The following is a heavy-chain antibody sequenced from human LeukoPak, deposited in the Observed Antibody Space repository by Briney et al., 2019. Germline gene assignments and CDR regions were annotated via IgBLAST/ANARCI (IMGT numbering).Heavy chain of an antibody. CDR3: ATRSLH. J-gene: IGHJ4*02. Sequence: GSLRLSCAASGFTFSGYWMSWVRQAPGKGLEWVANIGQDGTEKYYVDSVKGRFTISRDNAKNSLYLQMDSLRAEGTAVYYCATRSLHWGQGTLVTVSS. CDR2: IGQDGTEK. V-gene: IGHV3-7*01. D-gene: IGHD6-6*01. CDR1: GFTFSGYW.